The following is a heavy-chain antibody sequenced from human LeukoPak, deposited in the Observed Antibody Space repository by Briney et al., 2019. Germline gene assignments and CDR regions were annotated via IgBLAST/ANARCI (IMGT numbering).Heavy chain of an antibody. D-gene: IGHD4-11*01. Sequence: SETLSLTCTVSGGSISSYYWSRIRQPAVKGLEWIGRIYTSGSTNYNPSLKSRVTMSVDTSKNRFSLKLSSVTAADTAVYYCARERDDYSGLYGMDVWGQGTTVTVSS. V-gene: IGHV4-4*07. CDR1: GGSISSYY. CDR2: IYTSGST. CDR3: ARERDDYSGLYGMDV. J-gene: IGHJ6*02.